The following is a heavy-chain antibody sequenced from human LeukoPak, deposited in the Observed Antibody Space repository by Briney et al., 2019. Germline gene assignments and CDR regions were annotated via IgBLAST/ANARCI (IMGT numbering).Heavy chain of an antibody. CDR3: AKDKAYAIFGVVIPNFDY. Sequence: GGSLRLSCAASGFTFSSYAMSWVRQAPGKGLEWVSAISGGGGSTYYADSVKGRFTISRDNSKNTLYLQMNSLRAEDTAVYYCAKDKAYAIFGVVIPNFDYWGQGTLVTVSS. CDR1: GFTFSSYA. J-gene: IGHJ4*02. V-gene: IGHV3-23*01. CDR2: ISGGGGST. D-gene: IGHD3-3*01.